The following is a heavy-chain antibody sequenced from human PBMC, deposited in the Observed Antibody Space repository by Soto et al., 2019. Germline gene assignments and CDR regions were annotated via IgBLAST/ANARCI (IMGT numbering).Heavy chain of an antibody. CDR3: ARGLGDVWYDAFDI. D-gene: IGHD2-21*02. Sequence: PSETLSLTCAVYGGSFSGYYWSWIRQPPGKGLEWIGEINHSGSTNYNPSLKSRVTISVDTSKNQFSLKLSSVTAADTAVYYCARGLGDVWYDAFDIWGQGTMVTVSS. CDR1: GGSFSGYY. CDR2: INHSGST. V-gene: IGHV4-34*01. J-gene: IGHJ3*02.